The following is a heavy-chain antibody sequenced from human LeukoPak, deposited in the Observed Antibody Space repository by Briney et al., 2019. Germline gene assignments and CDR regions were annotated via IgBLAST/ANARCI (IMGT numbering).Heavy chain of an antibody. CDR2: INHSGST. J-gene: IGHJ6*02. Sequence: PSETLSLTCAVYGGSFSGYYWSWIRQPPGKGLEWIGEINHSGSTNYNPSLKSRVTISVDTSKNQFSLKLSSVTAADTAVYYCARGSIVVVPAATYYYYGMDVWGQGTTVTVSS. CDR3: ARGSIVVVPAATYYYYGMDV. D-gene: IGHD2-2*01. CDR1: GGSFSGYY. V-gene: IGHV4-34*01.